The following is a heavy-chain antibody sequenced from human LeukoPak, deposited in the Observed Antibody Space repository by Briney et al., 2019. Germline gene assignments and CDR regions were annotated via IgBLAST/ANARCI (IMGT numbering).Heavy chain of an antibody. CDR2: ISANGGST. J-gene: IGHJ4*02. CDR1: GFTFSNYA. Sequence: GGSLRLSCAASGFTFSNYALHWVRQAPGKGLDYVSAISANGGSTYYASSVKGRFTISRDNSKSTVYLQMGSLRPEDMAVYYCARAQPELRCLDYGGQETLVTVSS. V-gene: IGHV3-64*01. CDR3: ARAQPELRCLDY. D-gene: IGHD1-7*01.